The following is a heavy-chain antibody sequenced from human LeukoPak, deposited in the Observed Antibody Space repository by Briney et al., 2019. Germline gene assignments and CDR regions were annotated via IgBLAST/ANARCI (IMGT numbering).Heavy chain of an antibody. J-gene: IGHJ3*02. Sequence: SLKISCAASGFPFADYPMHWVRQAPERGLAWVSGISWNDLSIAYADSVKGRFTISRDNAKKSLHLQMNSLRVEDMALYYCAKDRGSGGDAFDIWGQGTMVTVSS. V-gene: IGHV3-9*03. D-gene: IGHD3-10*01. CDR2: ISWNDLSI. CDR1: GFPFADYP. CDR3: AKDRGSGGDAFDI.